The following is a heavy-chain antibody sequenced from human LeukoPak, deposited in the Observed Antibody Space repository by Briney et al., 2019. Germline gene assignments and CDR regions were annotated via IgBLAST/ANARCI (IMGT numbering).Heavy chain of an antibody. J-gene: IGHJ4*02. CDR1: GFTFSRLA. Sequence: GGSLRLSCAASGFTFSRLAMTWVRQAPGKGLEWVSTISASGPYYADAVRGRFTISRDNSRNTLSLQMDSRRAEDTAVYYAAKDHESDGYPCLDHWGLGTLVTVSS. D-gene: IGHD3-22*01. V-gene: IGHV3-23*01. CDR3: AKDHESDGYPCLDH. CDR2: ISASGP.